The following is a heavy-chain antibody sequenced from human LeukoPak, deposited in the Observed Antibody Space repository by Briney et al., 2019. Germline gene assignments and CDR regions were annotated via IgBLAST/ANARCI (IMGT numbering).Heavy chain of an antibody. V-gene: IGHV3-9*03. Sequence: GGSLRLSCAASGFTFDDYAMHWVRQAPGKGLEWVSGISWNSGSIGYADSVKGRFTISRDNAKNSLYLQMNSLRAEDMALYYCAKGGPKALLWAFDIWGQGTMVTVSS. CDR1: GFTFDDYA. CDR2: ISWNSGSI. D-gene: IGHD2-21*01. CDR3: AKGGPKALLWAFDI. J-gene: IGHJ3*02.